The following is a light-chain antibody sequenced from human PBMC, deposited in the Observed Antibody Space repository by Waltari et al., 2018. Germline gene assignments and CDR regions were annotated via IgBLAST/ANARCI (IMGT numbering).Light chain of an antibody. CDR2: DVS. Sequence: HSALPHPASVSGSPGQSITIPCTGTSSHVGGYNYVSWYQQHPGKAPKLMIYDVSKRPSGVSNRFSGSKSGNTASLTISGLQAEDEADYYCSSYTSSSTFVFGTGTKVTVL. CDR3: SSYTSSSTFV. CDR1: SSHVGGYNY. J-gene: IGLJ1*01. V-gene: IGLV2-14*01.